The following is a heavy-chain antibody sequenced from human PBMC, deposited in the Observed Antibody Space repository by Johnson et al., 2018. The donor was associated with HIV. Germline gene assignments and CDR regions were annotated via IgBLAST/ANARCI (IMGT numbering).Heavy chain of an antibody. CDR2: ISYDGSNK. V-gene: IGHV3-30*18. CDR3: AKDLSGYSYGYGAFDI. CDR1: GFTFSSYG. Sequence: QVQLVESGGGVVQPGTSLRLSCAASGFTFSSYGMHWVSQAPGKGLEWVAVISYDGSNKYYADYVTGRFTISRDNSKNTLYLQMNRLSAEDTAVYYCAKDLSGYSYGYGAFDIWGQGTMVTVSS. J-gene: IGHJ3*02. D-gene: IGHD5-18*01.